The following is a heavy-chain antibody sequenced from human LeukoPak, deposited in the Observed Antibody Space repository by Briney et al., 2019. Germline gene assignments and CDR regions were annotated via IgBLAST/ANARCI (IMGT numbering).Heavy chain of an antibody. CDR3: ARGSSGDYGDYQDY. CDR1: GGSISSSSYY. CDR2: IYYSGST. J-gene: IGHJ4*02. D-gene: IGHD4-17*01. V-gene: IGHV4-39*07. Sequence: PSETLSLTCTVSGGSISSSSYYWGWIRQPPGKGLEWIGSIYYSGSTYYNPSLKSRVTISVDTSKNQFSLKLSSVTAADTAVYYCARGSSGDYGDYQDYWGQGTLVTVSS.